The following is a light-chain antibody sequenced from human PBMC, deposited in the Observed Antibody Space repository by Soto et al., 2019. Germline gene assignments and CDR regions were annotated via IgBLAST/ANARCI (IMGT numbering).Light chain of an antibody. CDR2: AAS. CDR1: QSISTY. Sequence: DIQITQSPSTLSASLVDRVTITCRASQSISTYLNWYQQKLGKAPTLLIYAASSLQSGVPSRFRGGGSGTDFTLTISNLQPEDFATYFCQQFYGSPRTFGQGTKVDIK. V-gene: IGKV1-39*01. J-gene: IGKJ1*01. CDR3: QQFYGSPRT.